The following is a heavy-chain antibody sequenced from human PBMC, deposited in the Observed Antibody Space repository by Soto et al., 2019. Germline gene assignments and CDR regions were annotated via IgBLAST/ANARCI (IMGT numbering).Heavy chain of an antibody. CDR1: GFSLSNARMG. J-gene: IGHJ6*03. V-gene: IGHV2-26*01. D-gene: IGHD2-15*01. Sequence: QVTLKESGPVLVKPTETLTLTCTVSGFSLSNARMGVSWIRQPPGKALEWLAHIFSNDEKSYSTSLKSRLTISKDTSKSQVVLTMTNMDPVDTATYSCARIRSSLGYYYYYMDVWGKGTTVTVSS. CDR3: ARIRSSLGYYYYYMDV. CDR2: IFSNDEK.